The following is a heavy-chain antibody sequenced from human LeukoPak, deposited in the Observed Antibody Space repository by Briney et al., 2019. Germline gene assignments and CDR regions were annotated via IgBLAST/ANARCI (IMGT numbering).Heavy chain of an antibody. CDR1: GFTFSNFA. J-gene: IGHJ3*02. V-gene: IGHV3-23*01. CDR2: IGGGDGSI. CDR3: AKSPTVDAAFDI. Sequence: GGSLRLSCAASGFTFSNFAVNWVRQAPGKGLEWVSVIGGGDGSIYYADSVKGRFTVSRDNSKNTLYLQMTSLRAEDAAIYYCAKSPTVDAAFDIWGQGTMVTVSS. D-gene: IGHD4-23*01.